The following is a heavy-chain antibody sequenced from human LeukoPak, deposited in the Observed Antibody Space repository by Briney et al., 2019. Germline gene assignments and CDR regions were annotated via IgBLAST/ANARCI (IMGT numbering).Heavy chain of an antibody. Sequence: GESLKISCKGSGYSFTTYWVAWVRQMPGKGLEWMGIIYPGDSDIRYGPSFQGQVTISADKSISTAYLQWSSLRASDTAMYYCASRDCSAGSRHYWGFDHWGRGTLVTVSS. D-gene: IGHD2-15*01. CDR3: ASRDCSAGSRHYWGFDH. CDR1: GYSFTTYW. V-gene: IGHV5-51*01. CDR2: IYPGDSDI. J-gene: IGHJ4*02.